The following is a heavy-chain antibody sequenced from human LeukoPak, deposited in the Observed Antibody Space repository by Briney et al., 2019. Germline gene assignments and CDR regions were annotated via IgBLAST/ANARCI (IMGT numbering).Heavy chain of an antibody. CDR3: AKDHYDSSGYYIFDY. CDR1: GFTFSSYG. J-gene: IGHJ4*02. V-gene: IGHV3-33*06. CDR2: IWYDGSNK. D-gene: IGHD3-22*01. Sequence: VGSLRLSCAASGFTFSSYGMHWVRQAPGKGLEWVAVIWYDGSNKYYADSVKGRFTISRDNSKNTLYLQMNSLRAEDTAVYYCAKDHYDSSGYYIFDYWGQGTLVTVSS.